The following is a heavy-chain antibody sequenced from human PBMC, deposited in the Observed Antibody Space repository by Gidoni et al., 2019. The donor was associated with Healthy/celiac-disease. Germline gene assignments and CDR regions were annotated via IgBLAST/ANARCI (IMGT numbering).Heavy chain of an antibody. V-gene: IGHV3-66*02. Sequence: EVQLVESGGGLVQPGGSLRLSCAASGFTVSSNYMSWVRQAPGKGLGWVSVIYSGGSTYYADSVKGRFTISRDNSKNTLYLQMNSLRAEDTAVYYCARESAAGTSGDAFDIWGQGTMVTVSS. CDR2: IYSGGST. D-gene: IGHD6-13*01. CDR1: GFTVSSNY. J-gene: IGHJ3*02. CDR3: ARESAAGTSGDAFDI.